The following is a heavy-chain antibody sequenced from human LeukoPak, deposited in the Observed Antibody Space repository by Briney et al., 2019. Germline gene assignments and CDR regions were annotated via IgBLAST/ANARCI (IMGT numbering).Heavy chain of an antibody. CDR1: GFTFSDYN. CDR3: AKVRWDNSGWYYLDN. D-gene: IGHD6-19*01. Sequence: GGSLRLSCAASGFTFSDYNMHWVRQAPGKGLEWVAVISYDGSNKYYADSVKGRFTISRDNSKNTLYLQMNSLTAEDTAVYYCAKVRWDNSGWYYLDNWGQGTLVTVSS. V-gene: IGHV3-30*18. CDR2: ISYDGSNK. J-gene: IGHJ4*02.